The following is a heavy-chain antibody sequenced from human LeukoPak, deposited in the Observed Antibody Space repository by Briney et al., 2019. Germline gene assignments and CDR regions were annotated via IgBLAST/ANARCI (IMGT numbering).Heavy chain of an antibody. J-gene: IGHJ4*02. V-gene: IGHV1-18*01. CDR3: ARVVGATFGYFDY. Sequence: GASVKVSCKASGYTFTSYGISWVRQAPGQGLEWMGWISAYNGNTNYAQKLQGRVTITADESTSTAYMELSSLRSEDTAVYYCARVVGATFGYFDYWGQGTLVTVSS. CDR1: GYTFTSYG. CDR2: ISAYNGNT. D-gene: IGHD1-26*01.